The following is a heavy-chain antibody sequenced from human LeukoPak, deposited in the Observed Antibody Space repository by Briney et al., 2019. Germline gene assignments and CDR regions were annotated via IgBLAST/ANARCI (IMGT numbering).Heavy chain of an antibody. CDR2: INPNSGGT. V-gene: IGHV1-2*02. CDR3: AREVTTVTTSWFDP. D-gene: IGHD4-17*01. CDR1: GYTFTGYY. J-gene: IGHJ5*02. Sequence: RASVKVSCKASGYTFTGYYMHWVRQAPGQGLEWMGWINPNSGGTNYAQKFQGRVTMTRDTSISTAYMELSRLRSDDTAVYYCAREVTTVTTSWFDPWGQGTLVTVSS.